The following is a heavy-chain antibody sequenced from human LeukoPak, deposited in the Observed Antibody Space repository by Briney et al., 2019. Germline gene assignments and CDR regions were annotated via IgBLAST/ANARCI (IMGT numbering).Heavy chain of an antibody. CDR2: IYPGDSDT. J-gene: IGHJ5*02. CDR3: ARRDSYGSNWFDP. V-gene: IGHV5-51*01. D-gene: IGHD5-18*01. CDR1: GYSFANYW. Sequence: GESLKISCKGSGYSFANYWIGWVRQMPGKGLEWMGIIYPGDSDTRYSPSFQGLVTISADKSISTAYLQWSSLKASDTAMYYCARRDSYGSNWFDPWGQGTLVTVSS.